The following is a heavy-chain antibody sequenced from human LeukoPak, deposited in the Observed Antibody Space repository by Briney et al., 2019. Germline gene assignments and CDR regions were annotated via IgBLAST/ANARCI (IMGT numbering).Heavy chain of an antibody. D-gene: IGHD3-3*01. V-gene: IGHV1-2*02. J-gene: IGHJ4*02. Sequence: ASVKVSCKASGYTFTGYYMHWVRQAPGQGLEWMGWINPNSGGTNYAQKFQGRVTMTRDTSISTAYMELSRLRSDDTAVYYCARVTSHYDFWRGFDYWGQGTLVTVSS. CDR2: INPNSGGT. CDR1: GYTFTGYY. CDR3: ARVTSHYDFWRGFDY.